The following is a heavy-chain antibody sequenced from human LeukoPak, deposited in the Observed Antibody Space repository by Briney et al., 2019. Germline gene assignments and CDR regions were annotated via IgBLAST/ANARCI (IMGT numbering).Heavy chain of an antibody. CDR1: GFTFSADA. V-gene: IGHV3-64D*06. D-gene: IGHD4-23*01. CDR2: ISSNGGNT. J-gene: IGHJ4*02. CDR3: VKRGGNYYFDY. Sequence: GGSLRHSCSASGFTFSADAMYWVRQAPGKGLEYVSAISSNGGNTYYADSVKGRFTISRDNSKSTLYLQMSSLRADDTAVYYCVKRGGNYYFDYWGQGTLVTVSS.